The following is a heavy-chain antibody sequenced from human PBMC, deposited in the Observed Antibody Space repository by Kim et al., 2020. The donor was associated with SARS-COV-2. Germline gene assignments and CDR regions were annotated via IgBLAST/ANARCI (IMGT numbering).Heavy chain of an antibody. D-gene: IGHD6-19*01. V-gene: IGHV3-9*01. CDR3: AKDIGYSSGLIAY. J-gene: IGHJ4*02. Sequence: GYPDSVNGRFTISRDNAKHSLYLQMNSLRAEDTALYYWAKDIGYSSGLIAYWGQGTLVTVSS.